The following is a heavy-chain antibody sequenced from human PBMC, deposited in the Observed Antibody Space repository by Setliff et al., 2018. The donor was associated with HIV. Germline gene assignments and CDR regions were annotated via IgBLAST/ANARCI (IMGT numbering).Heavy chain of an antibody. D-gene: IGHD6-13*01. V-gene: IGHV4-4*08. CDR1: GGSISNFY. Sequence: SETLSLTCSVSGGSISNFYWSWIRQPPGKGLEWVGHIYPTGSSNYNPSLKSRVTISADTSKNQFSLKLSSVTAADTAVYFCARHAAAAPFRYWGQGTLVTVSS. CDR2: IYPTGSS. CDR3: ARHAAAAPFRY. J-gene: IGHJ4*02.